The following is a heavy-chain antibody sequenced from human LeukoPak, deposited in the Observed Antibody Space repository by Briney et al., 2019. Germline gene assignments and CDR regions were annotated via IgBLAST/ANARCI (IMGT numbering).Heavy chain of an antibody. J-gene: IGHJ4*02. Sequence: GGSPRLSCTASGFTFSSYAMSWVRQAPGKGLEWVSALSGSGGNTYYADSVKGRFTISRDNSKNTLYLQMNNLRAEDTAKYYCAKVASLCTSTSCVSGGFDYWGQGTLVTVSS. D-gene: IGHD2-2*01. V-gene: IGHV3-23*01. CDR2: LSGSGGNT. CDR1: GFTFSSYA. CDR3: AKVASLCTSTSCVSGGFDY.